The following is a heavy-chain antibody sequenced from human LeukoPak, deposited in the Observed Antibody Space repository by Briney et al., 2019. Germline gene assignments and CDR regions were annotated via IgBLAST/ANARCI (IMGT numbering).Heavy chain of an antibody. CDR3: ARHVARWGYSGYGGQDSFDY. D-gene: IGHD5-12*01. CDR2: IYYSGST. CDR1: GGSISSGDYY. J-gene: IGHJ4*02. V-gene: IGHV4-30-4*01. Sequence: PSETLSLTCTVSGGSISSGDYYWSWIRQPPGKGLEWIGYIYYSGSTYYNPSLKSRVTISVDTSKNQFSLKLSSVTAADTAVYYCARHVARWGYSGYGGQDSFDYWGQGTLVTVSS.